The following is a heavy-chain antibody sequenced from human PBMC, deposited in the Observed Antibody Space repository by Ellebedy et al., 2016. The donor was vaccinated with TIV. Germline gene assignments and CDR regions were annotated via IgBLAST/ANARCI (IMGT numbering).Heavy chain of an antibody. D-gene: IGHD1-26*01. V-gene: IGHV4-34*01. J-gene: IGHJ4*02. Sequence: SETLSLXXAVYGGSFSGYYWSWIRQPPGKGLEWIGEINHSGSTNYNPSLKSRVTISVDTSKNQFSLKLSSVTAADTAVYYCAREVPMGARSRHIDYWGQGTLVTVSS. CDR1: GGSFSGYY. CDR2: INHSGST. CDR3: AREVPMGARSRHIDY.